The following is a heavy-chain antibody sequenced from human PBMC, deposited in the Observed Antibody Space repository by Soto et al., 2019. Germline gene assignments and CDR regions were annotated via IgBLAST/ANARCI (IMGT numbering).Heavy chain of an antibody. CDR1: GFTFSGYW. CDR2: INSDGTST. Sequence: EVQLVESGGGLVQPGGSLGLSCVASGFTFSGYWMHWVRQVSGKGLVWVSRINSDGTSTIYADSVKGRFTISRDNAKNTLYLQMNRLRAEDTAVYYCARVGGGPAATQYFFDYWGQGTLVTVSS. J-gene: IGHJ4*02. V-gene: IGHV3-74*01. D-gene: IGHD2-2*01. CDR3: ARVGGGPAATQYFFDY.